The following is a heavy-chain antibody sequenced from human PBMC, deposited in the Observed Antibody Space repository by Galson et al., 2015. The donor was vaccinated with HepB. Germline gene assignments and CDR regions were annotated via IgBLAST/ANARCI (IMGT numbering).Heavy chain of an antibody. V-gene: IGHV1-18*04. J-gene: IGHJ6*02. D-gene: IGHD2-15*01. Sequence: SVKVSCKASGYTFSTYGISWVRQAPEKGLEWMGWISTYNGNIDYAQKFQGRVTMTTGTSTSTVYMELRSLRSDDTAVYYCARDVLVVPATHPRLHYNGMDVWGQGTTVTVSS. CDR1: GYTFSTYG. CDR3: ARDVLVVPATHPRLHYNGMDV. CDR2: ISTYNGNI.